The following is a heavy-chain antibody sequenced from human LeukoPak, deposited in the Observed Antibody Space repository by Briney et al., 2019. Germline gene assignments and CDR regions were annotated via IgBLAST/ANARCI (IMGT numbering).Heavy chain of an antibody. Sequence: SETLSLNCTVSGASINNYYWSWIRQSPEKGLEWLGYISHSGSTHYNPSLKSRITISVDTSKIHFSLNLTSVTAADTAVYYCARDSAAGSYYYYTDVWGKGTTVTISS. V-gene: IGHV4-59*01. CDR2: ISHSGST. D-gene: IGHD1-1*01. J-gene: IGHJ6*03. CDR3: ARDSAAGSYYYYTDV. CDR1: GASINNYY.